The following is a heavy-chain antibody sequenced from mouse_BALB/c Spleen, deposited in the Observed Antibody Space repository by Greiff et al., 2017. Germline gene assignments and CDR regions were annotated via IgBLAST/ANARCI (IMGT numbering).Heavy chain of an antibody. CDR3: NAETVVGD. Sequence: EVQLQQSGAELVRSGASVKLSCTASGFNIKDYYMHWVKQRPEQGLEWIGWIDPENGDTEYAPKFQGKATMTADTSSNTAYLQLSSLTSEDTAVYYCNAETVVGDGGQGTTLTVSS. D-gene: IGHD1-1*01. V-gene: IGHV14-4*02. J-gene: IGHJ2*01. CDR1: GFNIKDYY. CDR2: IDPENGDT.